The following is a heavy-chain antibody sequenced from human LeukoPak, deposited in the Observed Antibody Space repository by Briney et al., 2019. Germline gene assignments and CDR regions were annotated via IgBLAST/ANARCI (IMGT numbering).Heavy chain of an antibody. J-gene: IGHJ5*02. CDR1: GGSISSSSYY. CDR3: ARYDFWSGYSETPLASPFDP. V-gene: IGHV4-39*07. D-gene: IGHD3/OR15-3a*01. Sequence: PSETLSLTCTVSGGSISSSSYYWGWIRQPPGKGLEWIGSIYYSGSTNYNPSLKSRVTISVDTSKNQFSLKLSSVTAADTAVYYCARYDFWSGYSETPLASPFDPWGQGTLVTVSS. CDR2: IYYSGST.